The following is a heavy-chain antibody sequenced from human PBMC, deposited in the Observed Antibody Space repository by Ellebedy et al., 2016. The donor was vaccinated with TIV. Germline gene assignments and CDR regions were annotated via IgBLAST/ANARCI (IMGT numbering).Heavy chain of an antibody. J-gene: IGHJ6*04. CDR2: IDYDGST. V-gene: IGHV4-59*01. CDR3: ARDREVVVRTYSYFRYMDV. CDR1: GGSISTYY. Sequence: SETLSLTXTVSGGSISTYYWSWIRQPPGKGLEWIGYIDYDGSTNYNPSLESRVTISVDTSKNQFSLNLNSLTAADTAVYFCARDREVVVRTYSYFRYMDVWGKGTTVIVSS. D-gene: IGHD2-2*01.